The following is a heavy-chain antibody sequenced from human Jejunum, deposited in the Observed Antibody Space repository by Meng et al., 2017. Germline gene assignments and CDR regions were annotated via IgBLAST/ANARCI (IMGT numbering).Heavy chain of an antibody. CDR3: ARDRGARDLDH. Sequence: LQRVGSGGGVVRPGRSLRLSCVASGISFSTSGMHWVRQVPGKGLEWVAMIWSDGSKKYYADSVKGRFTISRDNSKNTVDLQMDSLRADDTAVYYCARDRGARDLDHWGQGTLVTVSS. V-gene: IGHV3-33*01. CDR1: GISFSTSG. CDR2: IWSDGSKK. J-gene: IGHJ4*02. D-gene: IGHD1-26*01.